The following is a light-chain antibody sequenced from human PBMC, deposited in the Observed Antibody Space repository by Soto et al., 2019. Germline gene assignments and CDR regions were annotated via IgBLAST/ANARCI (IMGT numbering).Light chain of an antibody. CDR1: QSINTY. CDR2: GAS. J-gene: IGKJ1*01. Sequence: ENVLTQSPATLSLSPGEGATLSCRASQSINTYLAWYQQKPGQAPRLLIYGASNRATGIPARFSGSGSGTEFTLTISSLQSEDFAVYYCQQYNNWWTFGQGTKVDI. V-gene: IGKV3D-15*01. CDR3: QQYNNWWT.